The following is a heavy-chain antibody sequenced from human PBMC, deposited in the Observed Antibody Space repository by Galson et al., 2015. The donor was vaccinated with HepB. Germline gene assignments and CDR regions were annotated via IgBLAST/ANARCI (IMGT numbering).Heavy chain of an antibody. CDR2: IYSGGST. J-gene: IGHJ5*02. CDR3: ARDRASSSWFPGWFDP. V-gene: IGHV3-53*01. Sequence: SLRLSCAASGFTVSSNYMSWVRQAPGKGLEWVSVIYSGGSTYYADSVKGRFTISRDKSKNTLYLQMNSLRAEDTAVYYCARDRASSSWFPGWFDPWGQGTLVTVSS. D-gene: IGHD6-13*01. CDR1: GFTVSSNY.